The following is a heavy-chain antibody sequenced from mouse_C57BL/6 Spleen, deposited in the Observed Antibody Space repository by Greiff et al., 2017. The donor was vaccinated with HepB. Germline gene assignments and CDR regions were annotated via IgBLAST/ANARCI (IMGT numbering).Heavy chain of an antibody. Sequence: QVQLKESGAELVRPGASVTLSCKASGYTFTDYEMHWVKQTPVHGLEWIGAIDPETGGTAYNQKFKGKAILTADKSSSTAYMELRSLTSEDSAVYYGTRPHTTVVPHFDYWGQGTTLTVSS. CDR2: IDPETGGT. CDR1: GYTFTDYE. J-gene: IGHJ2*01. CDR3: TRPHTTVVPHFDY. V-gene: IGHV1-15*01. D-gene: IGHD1-1*01.